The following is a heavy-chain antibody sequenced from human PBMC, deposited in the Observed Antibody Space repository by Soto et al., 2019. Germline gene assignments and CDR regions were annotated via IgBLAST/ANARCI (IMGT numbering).Heavy chain of an antibody. CDR3: ARGSYGDYRTFDY. CDR2: TYYRSKWYN. V-gene: IGHV6-1*01. J-gene: IGHJ4*02. Sequence: SQTLSVTCAISGSSVSSNIAAWNCIRQSPSRGLEWLGRTYYRSKWYNDYAVSVKSRITINPDTSKNQFSLQLNSVTPEDTAVYHCARGSYGDYRTFDYWGQGTLVTVSS. CDR1: GSSVSSNIAA. D-gene: IGHD4-17*01.